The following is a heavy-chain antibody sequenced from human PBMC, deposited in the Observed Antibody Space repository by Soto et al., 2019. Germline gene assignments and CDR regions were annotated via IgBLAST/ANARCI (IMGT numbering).Heavy chain of an antibody. J-gene: IGHJ4*02. V-gene: IGHV3-30*18. Sequence: QVQLVESGGGVVQPGRSLRLSCAASGFIFSSYGMHWVRQAPGKGLEWVAVISYEGSHTYYADSLKGRFTITKDNSKNTLYLQMNSLRPEDTAVYYCAKEFRGGGSCSWSEGFDYWGQGTLVTVSS. CDR3: AKEFRGGGSCSWSEGFDY. CDR1: GFIFSSYG. CDR2: ISYEGSHT. D-gene: IGHD2-15*01.